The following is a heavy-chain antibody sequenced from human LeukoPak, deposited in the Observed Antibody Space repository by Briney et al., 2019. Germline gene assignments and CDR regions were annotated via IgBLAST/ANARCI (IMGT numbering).Heavy chain of an antibody. V-gene: IGHV3-30-3*02. CDR1: GFTFSSYA. J-gene: IGHJ4*02. Sequence: PGGSLRLSCAASGFTFSSYAMHWVRQAPGKGLEWVAVISYDGSNKYYADSVKGRFTISRDNSKNTLYLQMNSLRAEDTAVYYCAKEPGGNDGYWGQGTLVTVSS. CDR3: AKEPGGNDGY. CDR2: ISYDGSNK. D-gene: IGHD4-23*01.